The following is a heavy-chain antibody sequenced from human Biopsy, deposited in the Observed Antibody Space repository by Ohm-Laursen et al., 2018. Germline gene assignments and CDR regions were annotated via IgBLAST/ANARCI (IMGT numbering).Heavy chain of an antibody. CDR2: FDHTGGT. CDR3: ARSVDITVVRGYYFDF. Sequence: SDTLSLTCAVYGGPFSGYFWTWIRQAPGKGLEWIGEFDHTGGTNYNPSLKSRVNISQDRSKNQFSLRLDSGTAADTAVYYWARSVDITVVRGYYFDFWGQGTLVTVSS. J-gene: IGHJ4*02. V-gene: IGHV4-34*01. CDR1: GGPFSGYF. D-gene: IGHD3-10*01.